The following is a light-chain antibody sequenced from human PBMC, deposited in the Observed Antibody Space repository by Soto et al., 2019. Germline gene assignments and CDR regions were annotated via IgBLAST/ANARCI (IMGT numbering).Light chain of an antibody. V-gene: IGKV3-11*01. Sequence: EIVLTQSPATLSLSPGERATLSCRASQSVSSYLAWYQQQPGQAPRLLIYAASNRATGIPARVSGRGSGTDVTLTISSLEPEYLAGYYGQQRSNWPPITSGQGTRLEIK. CDR2: AAS. CDR1: QSVSSY. CDR3: QQRSNWPPIT. J-gene: IGKJ5*01.